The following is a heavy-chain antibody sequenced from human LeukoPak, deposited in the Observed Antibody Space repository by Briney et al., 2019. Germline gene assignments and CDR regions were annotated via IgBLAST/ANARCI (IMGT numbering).Heavy chain of an antibody. D-gene: IGHD3-10*01. CDR1: GFTFTSSA. Sequence: GAPVKVSCKASGFTFTSSAMQWVRQARGQRLEWIGWIVVGSGNTNYAQKFQERVTITRDMSTSTAYMELSSLRSEDTAVYYCAADHDLWFGDPLYGMDVWGQGTTVTVSS. CDR2: IVVGSGNT. V-gene: IGHV1-58*02. J-gene: IGHJ6*02. CDR3: AADHDLWFGDPLYGMDV.